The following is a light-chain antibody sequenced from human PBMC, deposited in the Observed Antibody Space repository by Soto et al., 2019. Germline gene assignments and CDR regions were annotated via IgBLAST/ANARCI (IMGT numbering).Light chain of an antibody. Sequence: DIQMTQSPSTLSASVGDRVTITCRASQSVSDWLAWYQQKPGKAPNLLIFRASKLESGVPSRFSGSGSGTDFTLTISSLEPDDFATYYRQQYTSHSVTFGQGTKVEIK. CDR1: QSVSDW. CDR2: RAS. CDR3: QQYTSHSVT. J-gene: IGKJ1*01. V-gene: IGKV1-5*03.